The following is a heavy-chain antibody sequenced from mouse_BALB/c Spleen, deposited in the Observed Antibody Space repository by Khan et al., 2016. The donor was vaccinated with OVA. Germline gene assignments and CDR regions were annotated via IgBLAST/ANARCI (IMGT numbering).Heavy chain of an antibody. CDR1: GFNIKDTY. J-gene: IGHJ4*01. CDR2: IDPANGNT. V-gene: IGHV14-3*02. Sequence: VQLQQPGAELVKPGASVKLSCTASGFNIKDTYIHWVMQRPEQGLEWIGRIDPANGNTKYDPKFQGKATITADTSSNTAYLQLSSLTSEDTAVYYSAVGCWAYAMDYWGQGTSVTVSS. CDR3: AVGCWAYAMDY. D-gene: IGHD2-14*01.